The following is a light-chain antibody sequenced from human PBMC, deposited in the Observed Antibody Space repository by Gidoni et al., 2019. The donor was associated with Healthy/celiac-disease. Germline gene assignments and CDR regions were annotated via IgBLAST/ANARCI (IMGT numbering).Light chain of an antibody. Sequence: QAVVTQEPSLTVSPAGTVSLTCGSSTGAVTSGHYPSWFQQKPGKAPRTLIYDTSNTHAWTPARFSGSRLGGKAALTLSGAQPEDEAEYYCLLSYSGARVFGGGTKLTVL. CDR1: TGAVTSGHY. CDR2: DTS. V-gene: IGLV7-46*01. J-gene: IGLJ3*02. CDR3: LLSYSGARV.